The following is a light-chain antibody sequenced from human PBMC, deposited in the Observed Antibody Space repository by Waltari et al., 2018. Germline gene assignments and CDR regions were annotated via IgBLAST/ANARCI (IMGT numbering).Light chain of an antibody. CDR1: SGHSSYA. V-gene: IGLV4-69*01. Sequence: QLVLTQSPSASASLGASVKLTCTLSSGHSSYAIAWHQQQPEKGRRYFMKLNSDGSHSKGDGIPDRFSGSSSGAERYLPISSLQSGDEADYYCQTWGTGIHVVFGGGTKLTVL. J-gene: IGLJ2*01. CDR2: LNSDGSH. CDR3: QTWGTGIHVV.